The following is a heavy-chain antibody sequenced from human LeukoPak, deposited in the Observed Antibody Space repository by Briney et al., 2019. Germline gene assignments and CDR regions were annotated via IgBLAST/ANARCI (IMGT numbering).Heavy chain of an antibody. J-gene: IGHJ4*02. CDR1: GFTDSSNF. CDR2: IYSGGST. CDR3: TRGGGGSFPHY. Sequence: GRSLRLSCAASGFTDSSNFLSWVRQPPGKGLEWVSDIYSGGSTYYADSVKGRFTISRDNSKNTLYLQMNSLRAEDTAVYYCTRGGGGSFPHYWGQGTLVTVSS. D-gene: IGHD2-21*01. V-gene: IGHV3-53*01.